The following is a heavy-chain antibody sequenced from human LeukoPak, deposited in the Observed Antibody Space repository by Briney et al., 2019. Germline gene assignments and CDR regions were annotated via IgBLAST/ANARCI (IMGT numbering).Heavy chain of an antibody. Sequence: GGSLRLSCAASGFTFSSYAMSWVRQAPGKGLEWVSAISGSGGSTYYADSVKGRFTISRDNSKNTLYLQMNSLRAEDTAVYYCAKDSRLDPTQFSSWYRKRGSIDYWSQGTLVTVSS. CDR2: ISGSGGST. V-gene: IGHV3-23*01. CDR3: AKDSRLDPTQFSSWYRKRGSIDY. J-gene: IGHJ4*02. CDR1: GFTFSSYA. D-gene: IGHD6-13*01.